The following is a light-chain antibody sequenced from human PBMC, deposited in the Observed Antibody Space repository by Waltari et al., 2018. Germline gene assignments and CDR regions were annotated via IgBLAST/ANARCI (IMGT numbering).Light chain of an antibody. V-gene: IGLV4-69*01. J-gene: IGLJ3*02. CDR2: VNSDGSH. CDR1: SGHSRNI. Sequence: QLVLTQSPSASASLGPSVKPTCTLSSGHSRNIIAWLQQPPGKGPRYLMQVNSDGSHRKGDEIPDRFSGSSSGAERYLTISSLQSEDEADYYCETGGHGTWVFGGGTKLTVL. CDR3: ETGGHGTWV.